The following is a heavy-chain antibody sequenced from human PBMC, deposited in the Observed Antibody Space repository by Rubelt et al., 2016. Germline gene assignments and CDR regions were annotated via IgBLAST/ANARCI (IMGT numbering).Heavy chain of an antibody. V-gene: IGHV4-39*07. Sequence: KSRVTISVDTSKNQFSLKLSSVTAADTAVHYCARDLRAGTYYYYYYGMDVWGQGTTVTVSS. D-gene: IGHD3-10*01. CDR3: ARDLRAGTYYYYYYGMDV. J-gene: IGHJ6*02.